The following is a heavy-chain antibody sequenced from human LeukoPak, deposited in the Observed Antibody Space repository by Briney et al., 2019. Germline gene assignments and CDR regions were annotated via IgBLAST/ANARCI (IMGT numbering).Heavy chain of an antibody. CDR2: ISGSGGST. CDR1: GFTFSSYA. D-gene: IGHD2-21*01. Sequence: PGGSLRLSCAASGFTFSSYAMSWVRQAPGKGLEWVSAISGSGGSTYYADSVKGRFTISRDNSKNTPYMQTNSLRAEDTAAYYCAKGSRYCGGDCFDSWGQGTLVTVSS. CDR3: AKGSRYCGGDCFDS. J-gene: IGHJ4*02. V-gene: IGHV3-23*01.